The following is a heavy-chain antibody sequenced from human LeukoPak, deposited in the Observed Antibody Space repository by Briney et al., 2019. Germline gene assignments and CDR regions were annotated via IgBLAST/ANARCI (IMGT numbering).Heavy chain of an antibody. CDR3: ARARRSGQQSYYFDY. Sequence: GGSLRLSCAASGFTFRNFALHWVRQAPGRGLEYVAALRSDGTTTYYADSVKGRFIISRDNSKNTLYLQMGSLRSEDTGVYYCARARRSGQQSYYFDYWGQGTPVTVSS. D-gene: IGHD6-19*01. CDR1: GFTFRNFA. V-gene: IGHV3-64*02. J-gene: IGHJ4*02. CDR2: LRSDGTTT.